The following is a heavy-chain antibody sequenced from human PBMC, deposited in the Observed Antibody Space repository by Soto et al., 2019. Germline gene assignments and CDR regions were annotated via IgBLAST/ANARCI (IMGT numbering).Heavy chain of an antibody. CDR3: ARGTRYGDYCFDT. CDR2: IYYSGST. Sequence: AETLSLTCSVSVGSIRRDYHYWGWIRQPPGKGLEWIGSIYYSGSTYYNPSLKSRVTIFVDTSKNQFSLKLNFVTAADTAVYYCARGTRYGDYCFDTWGQGNLVTVSA. D-gene: IGHD4-17*01. V-gene: IGHV4-39*01. CDR1: VGSIRRDYHY. J-gene: IGHJ5*02.